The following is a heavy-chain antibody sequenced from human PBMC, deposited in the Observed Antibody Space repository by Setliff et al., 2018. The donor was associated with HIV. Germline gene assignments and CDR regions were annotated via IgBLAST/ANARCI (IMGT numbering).Heavy chain of an antibody. D-gene: IGHD3-22*01. V-gene: IGHV4-59*01. CDR1: GGFISSYY. Sequence: PSETLSLTCTVSGGFISSYYWSWIRQPPGKGLEWIGYIHYSGSTSYNPSLKSRVTISVDTSKNQFSLKLTSVTAADTAVYYCARGAAREGGYWGSDSQGYFQHWGQGTLVTVSS. CDR3: ARGAAREGGYWGSDSQGYFQH. CDR2: IHYSGST. J-gene: IGHJ1*01.